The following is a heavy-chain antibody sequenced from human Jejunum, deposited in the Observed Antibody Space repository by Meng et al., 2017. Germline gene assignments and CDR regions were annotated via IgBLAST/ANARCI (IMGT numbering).Heavy chain of an antibody. D-gene: IGHD4-11*01. V-gene: IGHV4-34*01. CDR1: GGSISDYY. J-gene: IGHJ4*02. CDR3: ARGNEYSNYGADF. Sequence: QVKLQQWGAGLLKPSETLSHTCAVYGGSISDYYWTWIRQPPGKGLEWIGEINYSGSTNYNPSLKSRVTISVDTSKSQFYLRVSSVTAADTAVYYCARGNEYSNYGADFWGQGTLVTVSS. CDR2: INYSGST.